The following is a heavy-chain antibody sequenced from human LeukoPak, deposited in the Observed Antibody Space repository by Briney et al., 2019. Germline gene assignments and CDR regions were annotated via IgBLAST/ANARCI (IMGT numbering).Heavy chain of an antibody. CDR3: AREGYDNSGYYSYVSDY. Sequence: GGSLRLSCAASGFTFSSYAMHWVRQAPGKGLEWVAVISYDGSNKYYADSVKGRFTISRDNSKNTLYLQMNSLRAEDTAVYYCAREGYDNSGYYSYVSDYWGQGTLVTVSS. J-gene: IGHJ4*02. CDR2: ISYDGSNK. D-gene: IGHD3-22*01. V-gene: IGHV3-30*04. CDR1: GFTFSSYA.